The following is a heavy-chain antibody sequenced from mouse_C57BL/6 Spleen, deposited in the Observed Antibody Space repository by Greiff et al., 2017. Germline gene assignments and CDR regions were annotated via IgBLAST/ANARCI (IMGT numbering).Heavy chain of an antibody. D-gene: IGHD2-4*01. CDR1: GYTFTDYY. Sequence: VQLQQSGPELVKPGASVKISCKASGYTFTDYYMNWVKQSHGKSLEWIGDINPNNGGTSYNQKFKGKATLTVDKSSSTAYMELRSLTSEDSAVYYCARYDSRYFDVWGTGTTVTVSS. CDR3: ARYDSRYFDV. CDR2: INPNNGGT. J-gene: IGHJ1*03. V-gene: IGHV1-26*01.